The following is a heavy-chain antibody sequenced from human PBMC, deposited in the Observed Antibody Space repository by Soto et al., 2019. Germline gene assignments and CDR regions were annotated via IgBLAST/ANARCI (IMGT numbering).Heavy chain of an antibody. CDR2: ISARGGET. J-gene: IGHJ3*02. D-gene: IGHD1-26*01. Sequence: EVQLLEAGGGLVQPGGSLRLSCATSGFTFSHYAMSWVRLAPGKVLEWVSAISARGGETYYADSVKGRFTISRDSSNNTLNLQMNSMKADDTAVYYCAKERHSGSYNDAFDIWGRGTMGTVS. V-gene: IGHV3-23*01. CDR3: AKERHSGSYNDAFDI. CDR1: GFTFSHYA.